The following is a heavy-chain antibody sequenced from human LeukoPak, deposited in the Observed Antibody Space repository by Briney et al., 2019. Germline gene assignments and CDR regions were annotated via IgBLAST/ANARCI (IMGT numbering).Heavy chain of an antibody. CDR2: INANTGNP. V-gene: IGHV7-4-1*02. Sequence: ASVKVSCKASGYTFTSYAMNWVRQAPGQGLEWTGWINANTGNPTYAQGFTGRFVFSLDTSVSTAYLQISSLKAEDTAVYYCARRVEGHAFDIWGQGTRVTVSS. CDR1: GYTFTSYA. CDR3: ARRVEGHAFDI. J-gene: IGHJ3*02. D-gene: IGHD1-1*01.